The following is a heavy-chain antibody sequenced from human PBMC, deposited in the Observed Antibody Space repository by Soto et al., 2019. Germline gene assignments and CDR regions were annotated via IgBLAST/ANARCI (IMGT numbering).Heavy chain of an antibody. J-gene: IGHJ4*02. CDR2: IFWDDDK. D-gene: IGHD5-12*01. CDR3: AHRSRVYDYYFDQ. Sequence: QITLKESGPTLVKPTQTLTLTCSFSGFSLSTRGVGVGWIRQPPGKALEWLALIFWDDDKWYSPSLRSRLTITEDTSKNQVVLTITNMDPVDTATYYCAHRSRVYDYYFDQWGQGTLVTVSS. V-gene: IGHV2-5*02. CDR1: GFSLSTRGVG.